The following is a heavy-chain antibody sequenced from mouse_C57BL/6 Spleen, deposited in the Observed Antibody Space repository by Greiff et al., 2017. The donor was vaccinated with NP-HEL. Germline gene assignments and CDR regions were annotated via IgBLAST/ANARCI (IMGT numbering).Heavy chain of an antibody. J-gene: IGHJ1*03. D-gene: IGHD1-1*01. V-gene: IGHV1-62-2*01. Sequence: VQLQESGAELVKPWASVTLSCQASGYPFPESTIHWVKPRSGQGLAWIGWFYPGSGSIKYNEKFKDHATLTADKSSSTVYMELSRLTSEDSAVYFCARHGTTVVATGYFDVWGTGTTVTVSS. CDR3: ARHGTTVVATGYFDV. CDR1: GYPFPEST. CDR2: FYPGSGSI.